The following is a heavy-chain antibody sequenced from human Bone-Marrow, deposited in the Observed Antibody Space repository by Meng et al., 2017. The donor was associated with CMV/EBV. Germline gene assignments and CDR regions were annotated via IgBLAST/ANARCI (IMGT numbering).Heavy chain of an antibody. D-gene: IGHD1-26*01. J-gene: IGHJ6*02. V-gene: IGHV3-21*04. CDR2: IISSSSYI. CDR1: GFTFSSYS. Sequence: GESLKISCAASGFTFSSYSMNWVRQAPGKGLEWVSSIISSSSYIYYADSVKGRYTISRDNDKNSLYLKMNSLRTEDSALYYCAKYKYSGTHGGMDVWGQRTTVTVSS. CDR3: AKYKYSGTHGGMDV.